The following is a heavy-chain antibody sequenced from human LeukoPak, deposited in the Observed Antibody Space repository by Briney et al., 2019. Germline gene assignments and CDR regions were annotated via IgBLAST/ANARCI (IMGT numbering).Heavy chain of an antibody. J-gene: IGHJ6*03. CDR2: IYHSGST. D-gene: IGHD3-10*01. CDR3: ARRGHYYYMDV. Sequence: SETLSLTCTVSGYSISSGYYWGWIRQPPGKGLEWIGSIYHSGSTYYNPSLKSRVTISVDTSKNQFSPKLSSVTAADTAVYYCARRGHYYYMDVWGKGTTVTVSS. CDR1: GYSISSGYY. V-gene: IGHV4-38-2*02.